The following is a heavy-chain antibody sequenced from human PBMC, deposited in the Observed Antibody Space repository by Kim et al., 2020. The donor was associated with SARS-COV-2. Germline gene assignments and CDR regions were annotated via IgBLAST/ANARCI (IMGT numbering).Heavy chain of an antibody. CDR1: GGSISSSSYY. CDR3: ARHAGRAVAGTSALDI. V-gene: IGHV4-39*01. Sequence: SETLSLTCTVSGGSISSSSYYWGWIRQPPGKGLEWIGSIYYSGSTYYNPSLKSRVTISVDTSKNQFSPKLSSVTAADTAVYYCARHAGRAVAGTSALDIWGQGTMFTVSS. D-gene: IGHD6-19*01. CDR2: IYYSGST. J-gene: IGHJ3*02.